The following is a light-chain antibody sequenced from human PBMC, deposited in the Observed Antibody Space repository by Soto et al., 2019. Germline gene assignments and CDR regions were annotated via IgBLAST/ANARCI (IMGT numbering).Light chain of an antibody. CDR2: GAS. Sequence: EIVMTRSPATLSVSPGERATLSCRASQSVSSNLAWYQQKPGQAPRLLIYGASIRATGIPARFSGSGSGTEFTLTISSLQSEDFAVYYCQQYNNWPPTWTFGQGTKVEIK. CDR1: QSVSSN. J-gene: IGKJ1*01. CDR3: QQYNNWPPTWT. V-gene: IGKV3D-15*01.